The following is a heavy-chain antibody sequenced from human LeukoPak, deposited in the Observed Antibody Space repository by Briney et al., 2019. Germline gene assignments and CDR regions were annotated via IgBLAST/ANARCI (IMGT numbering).Heavy chain of an antibody. J-gene: IGHJ4*02. CDR3: AKDRIYCSSTSCYDVFDY. Sequence: PGGSLRLSCAASGFTFSSYAMSWVRQAPGEGLEWVSAISGSGGSTYYADSVKGRFTISRDNSKNTLYLQMNSLRAEDTAVYYCAKDRIYCSSTSCYDVFDYWGQGTLVTVSS. D-gene: IGHD2-2*01. V-gene: IGHV3-23*01. CDR1: GFTFSSYA. CDR2: ISGSGGST.